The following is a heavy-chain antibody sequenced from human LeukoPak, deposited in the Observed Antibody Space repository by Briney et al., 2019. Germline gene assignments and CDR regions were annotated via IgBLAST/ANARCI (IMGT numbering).Heavy chain of an antibody. CDR2: IYYSGST. D-gene: IGHD4-23*01. J-gene: IGHJ4*02. V-gene: IGHV4-39*01. Sequence: SETLSLTCTVSGGSISSSSYYWGWIRQPPGKGLEWIGSIYYSGSTYYNPSLKSRVTISVDTSKNQSSLKLSSVTAADTAVYYCARHRGGNSRWYFDYWGQGTLVTVSS. CDR1: GGSISSSSYY. CDR3: ARHRGGNSRWYFDY.